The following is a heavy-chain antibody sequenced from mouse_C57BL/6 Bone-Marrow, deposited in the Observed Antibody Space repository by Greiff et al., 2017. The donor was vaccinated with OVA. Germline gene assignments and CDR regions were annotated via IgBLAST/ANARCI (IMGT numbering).Heavy chain of an antibody. J-gene: IGHJ4*01. CDR3: ASDLICDGYCGAVDY. D-gene: IGHD2-3*01. CDR1: GYTFTSYW. Sequence: QVQLQPPGAELVKPGASVKLSCKASGYTFTSYWMPWVKQRPGQGLEWIGIIHPDSGSTNYNEKFKSKATLTVDKSSSTAYMQLSSLTCGDSAVDYWASDLICDGYCGAVDYWGRGTSVTVSA. V-gene: IGHV1-64*01. CDR2: IHPDSGST.